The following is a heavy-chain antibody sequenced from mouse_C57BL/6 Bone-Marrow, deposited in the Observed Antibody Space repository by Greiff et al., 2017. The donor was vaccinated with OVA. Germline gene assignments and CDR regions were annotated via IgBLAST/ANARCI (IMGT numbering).Heavy chain of an antibody. V-gene: IGHV1-64*01. Sequence: QVQLQQPGAELVKPGASVKLSCKASGYTFTSYWMHWVKQRPGQGLEWIGMIHPNSGSTNYNEKFKSKATLTVDKSSSTAYMQLSSLTSEDSAVYYCARSNWSYWYFDVWGTGTTVTVSP. CDR2: IHPNSGST. D-gene: IGHD4-1*01. J-gene: IGHJ1*03. CDR3: ARSNWSYWYFDV. CDR1: GYTFTSYW.